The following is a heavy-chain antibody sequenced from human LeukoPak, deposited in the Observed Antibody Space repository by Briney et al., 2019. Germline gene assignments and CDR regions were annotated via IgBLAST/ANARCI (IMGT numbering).Heavy chain of an antibody. CDR1: GFTFSSYG. CDR2: IRHSDGNT. D-gene: IGHD1-1*01. J-gene: IGHJ4*02. V-gene: IGHV3-23*01. CDR3: AKGQETESRLDS. Sequence: GGSLRLSCAASGFTFSSYGMSWVRQAPGKGLEWVSAIRHSDGNTYYADSVKGRFTISSDKSKNILFLQMNSLRAEDTALYYCAKGQETESRLDSWGQGTLVTVSS.